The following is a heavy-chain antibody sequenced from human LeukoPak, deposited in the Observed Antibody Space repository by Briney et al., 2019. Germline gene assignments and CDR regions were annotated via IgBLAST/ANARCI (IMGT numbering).Heavy chain of an antibody. D-gene: IGHD1-26*01. J-gene: IGHJ5*02. Sequence: GRSLRLSCAASGFTFDDYAMHWVRQAPGKGLEWVSGISWNSGSIGYADSVKGRFTISRDNAKNSLYLQMNSLRAEDTAFYYCAKDRSGSYSNWFDPWGQGTLVTVSS. V-gene: IGHV3-9*01. CDR3: AKDRSGSYSNWFDP. CDR2: ISWNSGSI. CDR1: GFTFDDYA.